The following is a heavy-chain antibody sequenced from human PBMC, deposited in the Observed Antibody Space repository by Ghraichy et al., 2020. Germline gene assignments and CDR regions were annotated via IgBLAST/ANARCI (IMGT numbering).Heavy chain of an antibody. CDR3: AREGYYYGSGSYYGDFDY. Sequence: GGSLRLSCAASGFTFSTYIMNWVRQAPGKGLEWVSSISSTSRFIYYADSVKGRFTISRDNAKNSLSLQMNSLRAEDTAVYYCAREGYYYGSGSYYGDFDYWGQGTLVTVSS. J-gene: IGHJ4*02. CDR2: ISSTSRFI. CDR1: GFTFSTYI. V-gene: IGHV3-21*01. D-gene: IGHD3-10*01.